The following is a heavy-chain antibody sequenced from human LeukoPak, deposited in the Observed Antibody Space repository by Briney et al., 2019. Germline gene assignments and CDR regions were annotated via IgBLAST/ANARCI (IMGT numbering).Heavy chain of an antibody. CDR1: GFTFSDYY. CDR2: ISSSSSYT. V-gene: IGHV3-11*05. CDR3: ARVVYYDSSGYQAYYFDH. D-gene: IGHD3-22*01. J-gene: IGHJ4*02. Sequence: GGSLRLSCAASGFTFSDYYMSWIRQAPGKGLEWVSYISSSSSYTNYADSVKGRFTISRDNAKNSLYLQMNSLRAEDTAVYYCARVVYYDSSGYQAYYFDHWGQGTLVTVSS.